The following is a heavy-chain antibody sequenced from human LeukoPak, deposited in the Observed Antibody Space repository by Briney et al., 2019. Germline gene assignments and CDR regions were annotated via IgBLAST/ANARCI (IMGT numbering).Heavy chain of an antibody. CDR2: IRSNGGDT. CDR3: AKGGYTTWFDP. Sequence: PGGPLRLSCAASGFTFREYSMSWVRQAPGKGLEWVSNIRSNGGDTYYTDSVKGRFTISRDNSKNTLYLEMNSLRAEDTAVYYCAKGGYTTWFDPWGQGTLVTVSS. CDR1: GFTFREYS. J-gene: IGHJ5*02. V-gene: IGHV3-23*01. D-gene: IGHD2-15*01.